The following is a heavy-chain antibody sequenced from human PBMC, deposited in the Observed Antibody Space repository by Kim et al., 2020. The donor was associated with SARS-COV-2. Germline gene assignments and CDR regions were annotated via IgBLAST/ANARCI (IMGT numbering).Heavy chain of an antibody. V-gene: IGHV5-51*01. CDR3: ARRDWNYERFDF. CDR1: GYTFTTYW. CDR2: IYPGDSDT. Sequence: GESLKISCEGSGYTFTTYWIGWVRQKPGQGLEWMGTIYPGDSDTRYSPSFQGQVTISADKSINIPYLQWNSLKASDTAIYYCARRDWNYERFDFWGQGTLVIVSS. J-gene: IGHJ4*02. D-gene: IGHD1-7*01.